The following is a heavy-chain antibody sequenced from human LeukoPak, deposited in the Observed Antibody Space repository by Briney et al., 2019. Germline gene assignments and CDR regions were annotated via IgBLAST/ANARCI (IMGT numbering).Heavy chain of an antibody. CDR2: IRSKAHGGTT. CDR1: GFTFGDYA. D-gene: IGHD3-22*01. Sequence: GGSLRLSCTASGFTFGDYAMSWVRQAPGKGLEWVGFIRSKAHGGTTEYAASVKGRFTISRDDSKSIAYLQMNSLKTEDTAVYYCTRVIPTYYYDLGAFDIWGQGTMVTVSS. V-gene: IGHV3-49*04. J-gene: IGHJ3*02. CDR3: TRVIPTYYYDLGAFDI.